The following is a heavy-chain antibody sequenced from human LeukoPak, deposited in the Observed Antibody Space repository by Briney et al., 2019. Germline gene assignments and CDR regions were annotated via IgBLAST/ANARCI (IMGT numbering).Heavy chain of an antibody. D-gene: IGHD3-22*01. CDR1: GYTFTNYD. CDR3: ARAPYDSAAFDI. CDR2: MSASSGNT. V-gene: IGHV1-8*01. J-gene: IGHJ3*02. Sequence: ASVKVSCKASGYTFTNYDINWVRQATGQGLEWLGWMSASSGNTGYAQKFQGRVSMTRATSISTAYMELSSLRSEDTAVYYCARAPYDSAAFDIWGQGTMVTVSS.